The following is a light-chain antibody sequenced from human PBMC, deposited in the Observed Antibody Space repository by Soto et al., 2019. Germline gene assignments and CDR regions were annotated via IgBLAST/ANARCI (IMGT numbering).Light chain of an antibody. V-gene: IGLV2-23*02. Sequence: VLTQPASVSGSPGQSITISCTGTSSDVGTYNLVSWYQQLPGKAPKLIIYEVTKRPSGVSNRFSGSKSGNTASLTVSGLQAEDESDYYCCSYAGSSYVFGTGTKVTVL. CDR2: EVT. CDR1: SSDVGTYNL. CDR3: CSYAGSSYV. J-gene: IGLJ1*01.